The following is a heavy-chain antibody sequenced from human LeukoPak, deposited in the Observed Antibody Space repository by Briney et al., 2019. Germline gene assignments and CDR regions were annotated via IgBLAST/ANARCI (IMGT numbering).Heavy chain of an antibody. J-gene: IGHJ6*02. V-gene: IGHV3-21*01. Sequence: GGSLRLSCVASGFTFSTYSINWVRQAPGKGLESVSSISSSSSYIYYADSVKGRFTISRDNAKNSLYLQMNSLRAEDTAVYYCARDWYSSSCMDVWGQGTTVTVSS. CDR3: ARDWYSSSCMDV. D-gene: IGHD6-13*01. CDR1: GFTFSTYS. CDR2: ISSSSSYI.